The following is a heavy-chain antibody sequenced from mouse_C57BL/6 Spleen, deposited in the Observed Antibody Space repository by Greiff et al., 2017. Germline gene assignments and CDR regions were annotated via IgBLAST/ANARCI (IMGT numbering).Heavy chain of an antibody. CDR3: TYGTHYFDY. CDR1: GYTFTDYE. D-gene: IGHD1-1*02. Sequence: QVQLQQSGAELVRPGASVTLSCKASGYTFTDYEMHWVKQTPVHGLEWIGAIDPETGGTAYNQKFKGKAILTADKSSSTAYMELRSLTSEDSAVYYCTYGTHYFDYGGQGTTLTVSS. CDR2: IDPETGGT. J-gene: IGHJ2*01. V-gene: IGHV1-15*01.